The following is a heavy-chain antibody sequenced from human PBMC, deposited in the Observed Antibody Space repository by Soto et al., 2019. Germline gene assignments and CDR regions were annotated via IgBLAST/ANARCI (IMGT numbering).Heavy chain of an antibody. J-gene: IGHJ4*02. D-gene: IGHD2-15*01. V-gene: IGHV4-34*01. Sequence: QVQLQQWGAGLLKPSETLSLTCAVYGESFSDYYWTWIRQPPGKGLEWIGEIDHSGGANYNPSLKRPVTISVDPSKNQFSLRLSSVTAADTAVYYCARGNSPAGYCSGGSCSAAVYWGQGTLVTVSS. CDR2: IDHSGGA. CDR3: ARGNSPAGYCSGGSCSAAVY. CDR1: GESFSDYY.